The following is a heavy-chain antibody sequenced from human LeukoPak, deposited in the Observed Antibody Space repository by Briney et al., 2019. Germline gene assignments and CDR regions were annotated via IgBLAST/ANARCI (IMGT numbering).Heavy chain of an antibody. Sequence: GGSLSLSCAASGFTFISYWIHWVRQAPGKGLVWVSRINSDGSSTTYADSVKGRFTISRDNAKNTLYLQMNSLRAEDTAVYYCARDRGYSMDVWGQGTTVTVSS. CDR1: GFTFISYW. V-gene: IGHV3-74*01. D-gene: IGHD3-16*02. CDR2: INSDGSST. J-gene: IGHJ6*02. CDR3: ARDRGYSMDV.